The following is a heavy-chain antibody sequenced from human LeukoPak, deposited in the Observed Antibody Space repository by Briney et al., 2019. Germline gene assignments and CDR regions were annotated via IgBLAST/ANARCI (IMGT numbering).Heavy chain of an antibody. Sequence: GGSLRLSCAASGFPFSNYAMSWVRQAPGKGLEWVSSLISSGAVTYYADSVKGRFTISRDNSKNTVHLQMDSLRAEDSAVYYCAKDAGYSYGLYYFDYWGQGTLVTVSS. J-gene: IGHJ4*02. CDR1: GFPFSNYA. V-gene: IGHV3-23*01. D-gene: IGHD5-18*01. CDR2: LISSGAVT. CDR3: AKDAGYSYGLYYFDY.